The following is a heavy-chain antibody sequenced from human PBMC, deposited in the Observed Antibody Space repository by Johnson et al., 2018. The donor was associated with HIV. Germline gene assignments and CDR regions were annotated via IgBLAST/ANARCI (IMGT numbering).Heavy chain of an antibody. Sequence: VQLVESGGGVVRPGGSLRLSCAASGFTFDDYGMSWVRQAPGKGLEWVSGINWNGGRTGYTDSVNGRFTISRDNAKNSLYLHMNSLRAEDTALYYCAKTERRWLQFDAFDIWGQGTMVTVSS. D-gene: IGHD5-24*01. CDR2: INWNGGRT. CDR1: GFTFDDYG. V-gene: IGHV3-20*04. J-gene: IGHJ3*02. CDR3: AKTERRWLQFDAFDI.